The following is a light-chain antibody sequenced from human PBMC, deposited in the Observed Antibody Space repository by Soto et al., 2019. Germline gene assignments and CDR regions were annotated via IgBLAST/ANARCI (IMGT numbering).Light chain of an antibody. J-gene: IGKJ1*01. V-gene: IGKV3-15*01. CDR2: GAS. CDR3: QQYSNWPPGT. CDR1: QSVRSN. Sequence: EIVMTPSPATLSVSPVERAPLSCRASQSVRSNLAWYQQKPGQAPRLLIYGASTRATGIPARFSGSGSGTEFTLTISSLQSEDFAVYYCQQYSNWPPGTFGQGTKVDIK.